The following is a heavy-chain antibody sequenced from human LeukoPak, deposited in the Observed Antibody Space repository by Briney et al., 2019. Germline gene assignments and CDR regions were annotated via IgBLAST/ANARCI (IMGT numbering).Heavy chain of an antibody. Sequence: GGSLRLSCAASGFTFSDHYMDWVRQAPGKGLEWVGRTRNKANSYTTEYAASVKGSFTISRDDSKNSLYLQMSSLKTEDTAVYYCARGPLYSSSWYGNRFDYWGQGTLVTVSS. J-gene: IGHJ4*02. CDR1: GFTFSDHY. V-gene: IGHV3-72*01. CDR2: TRNKANSYTT. D-gene: IGHD6-13*01. CDR3: ARGPLYSSSWYGNRFDY.